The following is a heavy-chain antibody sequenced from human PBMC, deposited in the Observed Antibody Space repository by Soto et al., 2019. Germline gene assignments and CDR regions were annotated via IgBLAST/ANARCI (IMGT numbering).Heavy chain of an antibody. Sequence: SLRLSCAASGFTFSSYDMHWVRQATGKGLEWVSAIGTAGDTYYPGSVKGRFTISRENAKNSLYLQMNSLRAEDTAVYYCARGAGYGDYFDYWGQGTLVTV. CDR2: IGTAGDT. J-gene: IGHJ4*02. D-gene: IGHD4-17*01. V-gene: IGHV3-13*01. CDR1: GFTFSSYD. CDR3: ARGAGYGDYFDY.